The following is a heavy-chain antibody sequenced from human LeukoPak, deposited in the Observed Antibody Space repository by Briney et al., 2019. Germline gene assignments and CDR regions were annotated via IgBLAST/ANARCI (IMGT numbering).Heavy chain of an antibody. CDR1: GYTFTGYY. Sequence: ASVKVSCKASGYTFTGYYMHWVRQAPGQGLEWMGWINPNSGGTNYAQKFQGRVTMTRDTSISTAYMELSRLRSDDTAVYYCARDFADIVVVRGYGMDVWGQGTTVTVSS. V-gene: IGHV1-2*02. J-gene: IGHJ6*02. CDR2: INPNSGGT. D-gene: IGHD2-2*01. CDR3: ARDFADIVVVRGYGMDV.